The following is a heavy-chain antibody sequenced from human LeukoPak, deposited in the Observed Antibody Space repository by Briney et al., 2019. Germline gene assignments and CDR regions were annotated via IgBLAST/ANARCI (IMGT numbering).Heavy chain of an antibody. D-gene: IGHD3-3*01. CDR3: AKDHWEFLEWFITSDY. Sequence: GGSLRLSCAASGFTFSSYGMHWVRQAPGKGLEWVAFIRYDGSNKYYADSVRGRFTISRDNSKSTLYLQMNSLRDDDTAVYYCAKDHWEFLEWFITSDYWGLGTLVTVSS. J-gene: IGHJ4*02. CDR1: GFTFSSYG. CDR2: IRYDGSNK. V-gene: IGHV3-30*02.